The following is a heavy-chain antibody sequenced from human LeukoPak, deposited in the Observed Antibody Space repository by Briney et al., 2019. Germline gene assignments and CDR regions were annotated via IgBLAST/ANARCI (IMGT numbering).Heavy chain of an antibody. Sequence: SETLSLTCAVDGGSFSGYYWSWVRQPPGKGLEWVGEINHSGSTNYNPSLKSRVTISVDTSKNQFSLKLSSVTAADTAVYYCARAYGSGSPPMNWFDPWGQGTLVTGSS. J-gene: IGHJ5*02. V-gene: IGHV4-34*01. CDR3: ARAYGSGSPPMNWFDP. CDR1: GGSFSGYY. CDR2: INHSGST. D-gene: IGHD3-10*01.